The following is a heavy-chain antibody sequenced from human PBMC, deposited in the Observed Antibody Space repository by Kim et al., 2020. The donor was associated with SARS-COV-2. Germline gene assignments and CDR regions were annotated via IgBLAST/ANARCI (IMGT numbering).Heavy chain of an antibody. V-gene: IGHV4-4*02. CDR3: ARVSYYYDSSGYYYVRARAFDI. D-gene: IGHD3-22*01. CDR1: GGSISSSNW. CDR2: IYHSGST. Sequence: SETLSLTCAVSGGSISSSNWWSWVRQPPGKGLEWIGEIYHSGSTNYNPSLKSRVTISVDKSKNQFSLKMSSVTAADTAVYYCARVSYYYDSSGYYYVRARAFDIWGQGTMVTVSS. J-gene: IGHJ3*02.